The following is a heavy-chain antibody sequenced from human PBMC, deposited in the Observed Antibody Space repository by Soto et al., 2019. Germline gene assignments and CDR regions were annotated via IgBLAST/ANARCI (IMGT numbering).Heavy chain of an antibody. V-gene: IGHV4-59*01. CDR3: ARGVRWSDY. D-gene: IGHD2-21*01. Sequence: QVQLQESGPGLVRPSETLSLTCTVSGGSINNDYWNWIRQPPGKGLEWIGFISYSGNTNYNPSLKSRITMSVDTSKNQSSLNLSSVTAADTAVYYCARGVRWSDYWGQGPLVTVSS. CDR2: ISYSGNT. CDR1: GGSINNDY. J-gene: IGHJ4*02.